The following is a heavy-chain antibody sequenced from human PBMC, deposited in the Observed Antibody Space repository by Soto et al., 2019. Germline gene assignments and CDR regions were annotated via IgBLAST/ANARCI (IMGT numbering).Heavy chain of an antibody. Sequence: PSETLSLTCAVYGGSFSGYYWSWIRQPPGKGLEWIGEINHSGSTNYNPSLKSRVTISVDTSKNQFSLKLSSVTAADTAVYYCARYRDGYNYAPVGNGMDVWGQGTTVTVS. CDR2: INHSGST. CDR1: GGSFSGYY. CDR3: ARYRDGYNYAPVGNGMDV. D-gene: IGHD5-12*01. V-gene: IGHV4-34*01. J-gene: IGHJ6*02.